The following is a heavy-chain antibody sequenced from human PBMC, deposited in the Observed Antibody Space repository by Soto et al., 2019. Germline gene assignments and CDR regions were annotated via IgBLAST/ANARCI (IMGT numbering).Heavy chain of an antibody. CDR1: GFIFSNYA. CDR2: FTSGGST. V-gene: IGHV3-23*01. D-gene: IGHD6-19*01. CDR3: ARTDKYNSQSSGWANRFDY. J-gene: IGHJ4*02. Sequence: EVQLLESGGDLVEPGGPLRLSCAASGFIFSNYAMTWVRQAPGKGPEWVSTFTSGGSTYYRDTVKGRFTISRDNSKNTLYLQMNSLRAEDTAVYYCARTDKYNSQSSGWANRFDYWGQGTLVTVSS.